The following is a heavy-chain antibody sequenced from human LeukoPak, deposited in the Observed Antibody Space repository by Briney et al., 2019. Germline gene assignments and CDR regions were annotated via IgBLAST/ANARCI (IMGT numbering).Heavy chain of an antibody. J-gene: IGHJ4*02. Sequence: GGSLRLSCAASGFTFDDYAMHWVRQAPGKGLEWVSGITWNSDTIGYADSVKGRFTISRDNAKNSLYLQMNSLRAGDTALYYCAKDHLAVAGTAMRFEYWGQGTLVTVSS. D-gene: IGHD6-19*01. V-gene: IGHV3-9*01. CDR1: GFTFDDYA. CDR2: ITWNSDTI. CDR3: AKDHLAVAGTAMRFEY.